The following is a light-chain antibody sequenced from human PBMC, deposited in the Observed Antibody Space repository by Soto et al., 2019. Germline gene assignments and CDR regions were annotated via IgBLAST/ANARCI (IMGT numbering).Light chain of an antibody. CDR1: QSVSSN. CDR2: GAS. V-gene: IGKV3D-15*01. Sequence: EIVMTQSPATVSVSLGERASLSCRASQSVSSNLAWYQQQPGQAPRLLIYGASTRATGIPARFSGSGSGTEFTLTISSLQSEDVAVYYCQQYNNWPPITFGQGTRLEIK. CDR3: QQYNNWPPIT. J-gene: IGKJ5*01.